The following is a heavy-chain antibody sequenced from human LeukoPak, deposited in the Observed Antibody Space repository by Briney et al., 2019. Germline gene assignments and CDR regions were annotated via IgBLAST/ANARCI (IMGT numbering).Heavy chain of an antibody. CDR2: ISSSSSYI. D-gene: IGHD4-11*01. CDR3: ARVTGYGNYLFDY. J-gene: IGHJ4*02. CDR1: GFTFSSYS. Sequence: GGSLRLSCAASGFTFSSYSMNWVRQAPGKGLEWVSSISSSSSYIYYADSVKGRFTISRDNAKNSLYLQMNSLRAEDTAVYYCARVTGYGNYLFDYWGQGTLVTVSS. V-gene: IGHV3-21*01.